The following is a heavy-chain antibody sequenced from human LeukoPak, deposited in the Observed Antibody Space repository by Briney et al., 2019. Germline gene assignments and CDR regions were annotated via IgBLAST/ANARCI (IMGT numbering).Heavy chain of an antibody. CDR3: ATRHHSRTYMVPLDS. Sequence: SRTLSLNCAVYGVSISSDNWWTWVRQPPGKGLEWIGETHRSGDTKYNPSLNGRVTISMDNSKNQLSLNLISVTAADTAIYFCATRHHSRTYMVPLDSWGQGTLVTVSS. D-gene: IGHD3-10*01. CDR2: THRSGDT. CDR1: GVSISSDNW. J-gene: IGHJ4*02. V-gene: IGHV4-4*02.